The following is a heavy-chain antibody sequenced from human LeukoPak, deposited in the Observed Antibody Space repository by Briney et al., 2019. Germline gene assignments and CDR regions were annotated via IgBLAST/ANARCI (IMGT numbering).Heavy chain of an antibody. CDR2: IYYSGST. CDR1: GGSISSYY. Sequence: SETLSLTCTVSGGSISSYYWSWIRQPPGKGLEWIGYIYYSGSTNYNPSLKSRVTISVDTSKNQFSLKLSSVTAADTAVYYCASVGFYDSSGFYNDKDYWGQGTLVTVFS. V-gene: IGHV4-59*01. J-gene: IGHJ4*02. CDR3: ASVGFYDSSGFYNDKDY. D-gene: IGHD3-22*01.